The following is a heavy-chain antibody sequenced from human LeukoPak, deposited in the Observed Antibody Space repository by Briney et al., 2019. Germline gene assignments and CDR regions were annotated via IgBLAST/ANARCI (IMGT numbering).Heavy chain of an antibody. V-gene: IGHV3-43D*03. CDR2: ISYDGGDS. D-gene: IGHD3-22*01. CDR3: AKGDSSGYPNYFDS. J-gene: IGHJ4*02. Sequence: PGGSLRLSCSASGFTFDDYVMHWVRQSPGKGLEWLCLISYDGGDSHYADSVKGRFTISRDNSKNDLSLHMDSLRDEDTAFYFCAKGDSSGYPNYFDSWGQGTLVTVSS. CDR1: GFTFDDYV.